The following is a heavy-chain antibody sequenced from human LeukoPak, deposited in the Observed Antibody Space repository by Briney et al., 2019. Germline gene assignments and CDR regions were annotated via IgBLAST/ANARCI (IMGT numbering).Heavy chain of an antibody. V-gene: IGHV3-53*01. J-gene: IGHJ5*02. CDR3: ARLRGYYDSSGYYYVPIGNNWFDP. D-gene: IGHD3-22*01. CDR2: IYSGGST. CDR1: GFTVSSNY. Sequence: PGGSLRLSCAASGFTVSSNYMSWVRQAPGKGLEWVSVIYSGGSTYYADSVQGRVTISRANSKNTLYRHINSLRAEDTAVYYCARLRGYYDSSGYYYVPIGNNWFDPWGQGTLVTVSS.